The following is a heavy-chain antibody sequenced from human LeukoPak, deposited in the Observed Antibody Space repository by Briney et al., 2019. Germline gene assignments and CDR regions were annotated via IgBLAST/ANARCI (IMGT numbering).Heavy chain of an antibody. CDR3: ARVPSSGYYLYYFDY. Sequence: SETLSLTCTVSGGSISSYYWSWIRQPPGKGLEWIGYIYYSGSTNYNPSLKSRVTISVDTSKNQFSLKLSSVTAADTAVYYCARVPSSGYYLYYFDYWGQGTLVTVSS. CDR2: IYYSGST. J-gene: IGHJ4*02. CDR1: GGSISSYY. D-gene: IGHD3-22*01. V-gene: IGHV4-59*08.